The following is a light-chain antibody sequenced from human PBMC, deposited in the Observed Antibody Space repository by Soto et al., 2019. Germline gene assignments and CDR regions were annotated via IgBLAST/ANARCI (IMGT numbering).Light chain of an antibody. Sequence: QSVLTQPPSTSGTPGQRVTISCSGSRSSIGSNVVEWYQQLPGTAPKLLIYNNNQRPSGVPDRFSGSKSGTSASLAISGLQSEDEADYYCATWDDRLYVRVFGGGTKVTVL. J-gene: IGLJ3*02. CDR1: RSSIGSNV. CDR2: NNN. CDR3: ATWDDRLYVRV. V-gene: IGLV1-44*01.